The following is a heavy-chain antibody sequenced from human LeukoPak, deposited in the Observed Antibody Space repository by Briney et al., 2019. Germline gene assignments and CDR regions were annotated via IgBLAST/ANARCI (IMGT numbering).Heavy chain of an antibody. D-gene: IGHD1-26*01. Sequence: GGSLRLSCAASGFSFNTYWMYWVRQVPEKGLVWVSRIKTDGSSTSYADSVKGRFTISRDNAKNTLYLQMNSLRVEDTAVYYCTTLYSGAMDYWGQGTLVTVSS. CDR2: IKTDGSST. CDR3: TTLYSGAMDY. CDR1: GFSFNTYW. J-gene: IGHJ4*02. V-gene: IGHV3-74*01.